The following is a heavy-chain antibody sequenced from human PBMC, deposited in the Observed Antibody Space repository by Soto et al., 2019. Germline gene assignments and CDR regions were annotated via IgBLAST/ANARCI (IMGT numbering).Heavy chain of an antibody. V-gene: IGHV3-23*01. D-gene: IGHD3-3*01. CDR1: GFTFISYA. J-gene: IGHJ6*02. CDR3: AKDQGITIFGVAIVGGYYYYGMDV. Sequence: GGSLILSCAASGFTFISYAMSWVRQAPGKGLEWVSAISGSGGSTYYADSVRGRFTISRDNSKNTLYLQMNSLRAEDTAVYYCAKDQGITIFGVAIVGGYYYYGMDVWGQGTTVTVSS. CDR2: ISGSGGST.